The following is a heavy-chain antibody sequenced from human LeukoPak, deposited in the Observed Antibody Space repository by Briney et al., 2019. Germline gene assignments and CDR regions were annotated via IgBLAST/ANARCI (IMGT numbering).Heavy chain of an antibody. D-gene: IGHD2-2*02. CDR2: ISYDGSNK. V-gene: IGHV3-30*18. CDR3: AKKGCSSTSCYTMEFDY. J-gene: IGHJ4*02. Sequence: GGPLRLSCAASGFTFSSYGMHWVRQAPGKGLEWVAVISYDGSNKYYADSVKGRFTISRDNSKNTLYLQMNSLRAEDTAVYYCAKKGCSSTSCYTMEFDYWGQGTLVTVSS. CDR1: GFTFSSYG.